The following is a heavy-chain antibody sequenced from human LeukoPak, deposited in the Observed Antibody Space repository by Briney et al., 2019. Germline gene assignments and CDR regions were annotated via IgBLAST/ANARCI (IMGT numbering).Heavy chain of an antibody. V-gene: IGHV4-38-2*02. CDR3: ARASTGRDSPYYYYMDV. J-gene: IGHJ6*03. Sequence: SETLSLTCTVSAYSISSDYYWGWIRQPPGKGLEWIGSIHHSGSTYYNPSLKSRVSISVDPSKNQFSLKVSSVTAADPAVYYCARASTGRDSPYYYYMDVWGKGTTVTVSS. D-gene: IGHD1-1*01. CDR1: AYSISSDYY. CDR2: IHHSGST.